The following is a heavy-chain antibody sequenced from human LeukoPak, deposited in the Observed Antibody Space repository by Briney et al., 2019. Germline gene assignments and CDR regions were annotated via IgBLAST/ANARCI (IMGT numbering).Heavy chain of an antibody. Sequence: GGSLSLSCTASGFTFSDCWMSWVRQTPEKGLEWVANIKQDGSEKVYLDSVKGRFTISRDNAQTSLYLHMNSLRAEDTAVYYCARDPYSSSWSYGMDVWGQGTTVTVSS. CDR2: IKQDGSEK. CDR1: GFTFSDCW. CDR3: ARDPYSSSWSYGMDV. D-gene: IGHD6-13*01. V-gene: IGHV3-7*05. J-gene: IGHJ6*02.